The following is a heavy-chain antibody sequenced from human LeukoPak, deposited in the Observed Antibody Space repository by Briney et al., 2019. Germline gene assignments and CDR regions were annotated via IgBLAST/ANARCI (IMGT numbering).Heavy chain of an antibody. CDR1: GFTFGTYA. Sequence: GGSLRLSCAASGFTFGTYAMSWVRQAPGKGLEWVSAISGSGGSTYYADSVKGRFTISRDNAKNSLYLQMNSLRAEDTAVYYCARLIEEWELPPGDYWGQGTLVTVSS. V-gene: IGHV3-23*01. CDR3: ARLIEEWELPPGDY. CDR2: ISGSGGST. D-gene: IGHD1-26*01. J-gene: IGHJ4*02.